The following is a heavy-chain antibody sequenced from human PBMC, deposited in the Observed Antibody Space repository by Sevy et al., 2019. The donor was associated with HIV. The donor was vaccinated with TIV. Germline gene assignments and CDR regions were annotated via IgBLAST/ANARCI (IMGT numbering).Heavy chain of an antibody. D-gene: IGHD2-2*01. Sequence: GGSLRLSCEASGFTFRNYDMSWVRLAPGKGLEWVSGILDNGGGTYYADSVKGRFTISRDNSKNRMFLEMNSLGAEDTAVYFCAKSQLPHAFDIWGQGTMVTVSS. CDR1: GFTFRNYD. V-gene: IGHV3-23*01. CDR3: AKSQLPHAFDI. CDR2: ILDNGGGT. J-gene: IGHJ3*02.